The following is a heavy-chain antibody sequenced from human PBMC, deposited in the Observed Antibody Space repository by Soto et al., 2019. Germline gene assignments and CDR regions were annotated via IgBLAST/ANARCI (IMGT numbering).Heavy chain of an antibody. CDR3: YRHLDS. Sequence: DVQLLESGGGLVQPGGSLRLSCAASGFTFSTYGMDWVRQTPGKGLEWVANINRDGSETNYEDSVKGRFTIYRDNAKNSLDLHFTRLALEDSHLYFCYRHLDSWGQGTLVTVSS. J-gene: IGHJ4*02. CDR1: GFTFSTYG. D-gene: IGHD1-26*01. CDR2: INRDGSET. V-gene: IGHV3-7*01.